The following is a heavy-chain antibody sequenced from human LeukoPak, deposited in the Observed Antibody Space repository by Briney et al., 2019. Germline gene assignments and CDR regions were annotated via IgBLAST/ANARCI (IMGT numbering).Heavy chain of an antibody. J-gene: IGHJ4*02. V-gene: IGHV1-69*06. Sequence: ASVKVSCKASGGTFSSYAISWVRQAPGQGLEWMGGIIPIFGTANYAQKFQGRVTITADKSTSTAYMELSSLRSEDTAVYYCARDCGNTSCRIYWGQGVLVTVSS. D-gene: IGHD2-2*01. CDR2: IIPIFGTA. CDR3: ARDCGNTSCRIY. CDR1: GGTFSSYA.